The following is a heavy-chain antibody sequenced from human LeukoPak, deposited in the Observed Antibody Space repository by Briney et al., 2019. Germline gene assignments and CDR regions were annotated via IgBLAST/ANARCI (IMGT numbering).Heavy chain of an antibody. V-gene: IGHV1-2*02. CDR2: IDPNSGGT. Sequence: ASVRVSCKPSGYTFTDYGYYRSWVRQPPGQGLEWMGWIDPNSGGTKYAQTFQGRVAMTRDTSITTAFMELSGLTSDDTAVYYCTTRLVRGDYWGQGTLVAVSS. CDR1: GYTFTDYGYY. D-gene: IGHD3-10*01. CDR3: TTRLVRGDY. J-gene: IGHJ4*02.